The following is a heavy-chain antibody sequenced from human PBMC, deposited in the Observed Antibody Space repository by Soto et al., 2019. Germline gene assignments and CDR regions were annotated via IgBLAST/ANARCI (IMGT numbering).Heavy chain of an antibody. CDR2: IHRDGVT. CDR1: GGSTSSSDW. CDR3: AGRPEIHPR. D-gene: IGHD1-26*01. J-gene: IGHJ4*02. Sequence: QVHLQESGPGLVKPSETLSLTCAISGGSTSSSDWWTWVRQPPGEGLEWIGEIHRDGVTNYNSSLKRRLTISLDHSRNQFSLSLTSVTAAYAAVYFCAGRPEIHPRWGQGILVPVSS. V-gene: IGHV4-4*02.